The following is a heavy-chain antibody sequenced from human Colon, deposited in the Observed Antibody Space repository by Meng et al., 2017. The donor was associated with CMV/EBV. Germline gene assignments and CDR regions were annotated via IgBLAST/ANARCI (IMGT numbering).Heavy chain of an antibody. CDR1: GFTFSSYD. D-gene: IGHD4-23*01. J-gene: IGHJ6*02. CDR2: IGTAGDT. Sequence: GGSLRLSCAASGFTFSSYDMHWVRQATGKGLEWVAAIGTAGDTYYPGSVKGRFTISREKAKNSLYLQMNSLRAGDTAVYYCAREKDYGGNGGQGYYGMDVWGQGTTVTVSS. V-gene: IGHV3-13*01. CDR3: AREKDYGGNGGQGYYGMDV.